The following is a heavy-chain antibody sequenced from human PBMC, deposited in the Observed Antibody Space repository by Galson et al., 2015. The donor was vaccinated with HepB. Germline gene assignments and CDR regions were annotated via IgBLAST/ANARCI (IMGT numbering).Heavy chain of an antibody. D-gene: IGHD5-12*01. J-gene: IGHJ6*03. V-gene: IGHV1-8*01. CDR3: ARGDDEWLRFGGYMDV. CDR1: GYTFTSYD. Sequence: SVKVSCKASGYTFTSYDINWVRQATGQGLEWMGWMNPNSGNTGYAQKFQGRVTMTRNTSISTAYMELSSLRSEDTAVYYCARGDDEWLRFGGYMDVWGKGTTVTVSS. CDR2: MNPNSGNT.